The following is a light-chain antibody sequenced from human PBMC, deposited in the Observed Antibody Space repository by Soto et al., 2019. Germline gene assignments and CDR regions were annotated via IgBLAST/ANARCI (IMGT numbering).Light chain of an antibody. CDR2: AAS. V-gene: IGKV1-39*01. CDR1: QSISNY. CDR3: QQRYLSPHA. Sequence: DIQMTQSPSSLSASIGDRVTVTCRASQSISNYLNWYQQKPGKAPKLLIYAASTLQSGVPSRFSGSGSGTDFTRSIISLQPEDVATYYCQQRYLSPHAFGQGTMLQIK. J-gene: IGKJ2*01.